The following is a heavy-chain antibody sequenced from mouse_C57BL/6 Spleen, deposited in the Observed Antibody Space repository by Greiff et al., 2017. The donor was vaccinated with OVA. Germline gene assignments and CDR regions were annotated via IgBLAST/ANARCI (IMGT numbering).Heavy chain of an antibody. D-gene: IGHD3-2*02. J-gene: IGHJ2*01. V-gene: IGHV1-64*01. Sequence: QVQLQQSGAELVKPGASVKLSCKASGYTFTSYWMHWVKQRPGQGLEWIGMIHPNSGSTNYNEKFKSKATLTVDKSSSTAYMQLSSLTSEDSAVYYCARDSSGYFDYWGQGTTLTVSS. CDR3: ARDSSGYFDY. CDR1: GYTFTSYW. CDR2: IHPNSGST.